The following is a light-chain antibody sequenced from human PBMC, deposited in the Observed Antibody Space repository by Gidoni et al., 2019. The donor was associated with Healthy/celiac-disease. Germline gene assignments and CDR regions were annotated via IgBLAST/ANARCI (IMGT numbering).Light chain of an antibody. CDR1: QSICSN. Sequence: DIQMTQSPSSLSASVGDRVTITCRASQSICSNLNWYQQKPGKAPKLLISAASSLQSGVPSRFSGSGSGTDFTLTISSLQPEDFATYYCQQSYSTPFTFGPGTKVEIK. V-gene: IGKV1-39*01. CDR2: AAS. J-gene: IGKJ3*01. CDR3: QQSYSTPFT.